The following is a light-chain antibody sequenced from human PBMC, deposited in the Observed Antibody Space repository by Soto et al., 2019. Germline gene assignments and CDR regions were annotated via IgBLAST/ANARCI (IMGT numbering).Light chain of an antibody. J-gene: IGKJ2*01. V-gene: IGKV3-20*01. Sequence: IVLTQSPGTLSLSPGERATLSCRASESVSNNYLAWYQQRVGQAPRLLIYGASTRATGIPDRVSGSGSGTDFTLTISRLESEDFAVYYCQQYASSRYTFGQGTRVEIK. CDR1: ESVSNNY. CDR2: GAS. CDR3: QQYASSRYT.